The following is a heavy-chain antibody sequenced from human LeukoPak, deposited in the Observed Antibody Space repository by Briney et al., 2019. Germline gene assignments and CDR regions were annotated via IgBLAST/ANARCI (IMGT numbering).Heavy chain of an antibody. CDR1: GFTVSSNY. D-gene: IGHD3-22*01. CDR3: AAHLTPYYYDSSGYFPFDY. J-gene: IGHJ4*02. CDR2: IYSGGST. V-gene: IGHV3-53*04. Sequence: PGGSLRLSCAASGFTVSSNYMSWVRQAPGKGLEWVSVIYSGGSTYYADSVKGRFTISRHNSKNTLYLQMNSLRAEDTAVYYCAAHLTPYYYDSSGYFPFDYWGQGTLVTVSS.